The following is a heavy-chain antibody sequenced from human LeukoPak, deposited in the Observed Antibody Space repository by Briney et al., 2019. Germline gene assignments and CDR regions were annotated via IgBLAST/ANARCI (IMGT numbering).Heavy chain of an antibody. CDR1: GFTFSSYG. CDR2: ISYDGSNK. V-gene: IGHV3-30*03. D-gene: IGHD5-12*01. CDR3: TRDLGWLHYED. J-gene: IGHJ4*02. Sequence: GGSLRLSCAASGFTFSSYGMHWVREAPGKGLGWVAVISYDGSNKYYADSVKGRFTVSRDNSKNTLYLQLNSLRADDTAIYYCTRDLGWLHYEDWGQGTLVTVSS.